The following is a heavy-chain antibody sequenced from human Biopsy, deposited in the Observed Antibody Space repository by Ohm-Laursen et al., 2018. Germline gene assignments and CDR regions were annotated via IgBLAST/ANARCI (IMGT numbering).Heavy chain of an antibody. CDR2: IFYDGSNT. D-gene: IGHD5-18*01. CDR3: AKDRYNYTPIGGFSMDV. CDR1: GFGVNTYG. V-gene: IGHV3-30*18. J-gene: IGHJ6*02. Sequence: SLRLSCAASGFGVNTYGMQWVRQAPGKGLEWVAFIFYDGSNTYYADSVKGRFTISRDNSRDTLYLQMSSLRAEDTAVYYCAKDRYNYTPIGGFSMDVWGQGTTVTASS.